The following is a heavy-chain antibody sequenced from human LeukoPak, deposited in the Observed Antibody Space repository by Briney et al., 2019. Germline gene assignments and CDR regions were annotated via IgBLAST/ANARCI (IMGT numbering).Heavy chain of an antibody. V-gene: IGHV3-74*01. CDR2: INSDGSST. Sequence: PGGSLRLSCAASGFTFSSYWMHWVRQAPGKGLVWVSRINSDGSSTNYADSVKGRFTISRDNSKNTLYLEMNSLRAEDTALYYCAKDRGRAVAGSEFDYWGQGTLVTVSS. D-gene: IGHD6-19*01. CDR1: GFTFSSYW. CDR3: AKDRGRAVAGSEFDY. J-gene: IGHJ4*02.